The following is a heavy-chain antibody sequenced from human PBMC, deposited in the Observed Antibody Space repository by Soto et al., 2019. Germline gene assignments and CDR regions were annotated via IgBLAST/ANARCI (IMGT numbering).Heavy chain of an antibody. V-gene: IGHV4-59*12. CDR1: GGSISTYY. Sequence: PSETLSLTCTVSGGSISTYYWSWIRQPPGKGLEWIGYIYYSGSTNYSPSLKSRLTISVDTSKNQFSLKLSSVTAADTAVYYCARLGGYCSSTSCYPKLSGPYYFDYWGQGTLVTVSS. J-gene: IGHJ4*02. CDR2: IYYSGST. D-gene: IGHD2-2*01. CDR3: ARLGGYCSSTSCYPKLSGPYYFDY.